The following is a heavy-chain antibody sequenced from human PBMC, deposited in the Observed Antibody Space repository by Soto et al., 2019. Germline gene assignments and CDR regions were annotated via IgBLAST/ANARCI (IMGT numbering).Heavy chain of an antibody. CDR2: ISFDGTNK. CDR3: SAPRDYNWFDP. Sequence: GGSLRLSCAASEFAFSTHAMHWVRQAPGEGLEWVAVISFDGTNKYYADSVKGRFTISRDNSRSTLYLQMNSLRIEDTAVYYCSAPRDYNWFDPWGQGTLVTVSS. V-gene: IGHV3-30-3*01. D-gene: IGHD2-21*02. J-gene: IGHJ5*02. CDR1: EFAFSTHA.